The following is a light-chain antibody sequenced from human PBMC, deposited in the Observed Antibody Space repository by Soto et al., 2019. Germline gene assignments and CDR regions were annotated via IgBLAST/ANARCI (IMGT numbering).Light chain of an antibody. CDR1: QNVNKNY. CDR2: GAS. Sequence: EIVLTQSPDTLSLSTGERATLSCRASQNVNKNYLAWYQQKPGQAPRLLIFGASSRATGIPDRFSGSGSGTDFTLTISRLEPEDFAVYYCQQYGTSPFIFGPGTRVDI. CDR3: QQYGTSPFI. V-gene: IGKV3-20*01. J-gene: IGKJ3*01.